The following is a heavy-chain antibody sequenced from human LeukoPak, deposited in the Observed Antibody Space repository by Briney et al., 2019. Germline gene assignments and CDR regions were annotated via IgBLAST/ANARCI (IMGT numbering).Heavy chain of an antibody. J-gene: IGHJ4*02. D-gene: IGHD3-22*01. V-gene: IGHV4-59*01. CDR3: ASFRGDYYDSSGYFSFDY. Sequence: PSETLSLTCTVSGGSISSYYWSWIRQPPGKGLEWIGYIYYSGSTNYNPSLKSRVTISVDTSKNQFSLKLSSVTAADTAVYYCASFRGDYYDSSGYFSFDYWGQGTLVTVSS. CDR1: GGSISSYY. CDR2: IYYSGST.